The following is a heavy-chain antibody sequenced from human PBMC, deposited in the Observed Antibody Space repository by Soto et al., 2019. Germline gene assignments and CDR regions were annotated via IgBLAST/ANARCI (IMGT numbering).Heavy chain of an antibody. CDR3: ATGPRVAGILLYY. CDR2: INPNSGGT. Sequence: ASGKVCFEASGYTFTGYYIHWVRPAPGQGLEWMGLINPNSGGTSYAQKFQGRVTMTRDTSISTAYMELSRLRSDDTAVYYCATGPRVAGILLYYWGQGTLVTVSS. J-gene: IGHJ4*02. D-gene: IGHD6-19*01. CDR1: GYTFTGYY. V-gene: IGHV1-2*02.